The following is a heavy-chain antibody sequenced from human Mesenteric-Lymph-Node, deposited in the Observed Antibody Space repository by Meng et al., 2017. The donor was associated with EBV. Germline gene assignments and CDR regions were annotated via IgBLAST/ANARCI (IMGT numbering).Heavy chain of an antibody. CDR2: IYYSGST. Sequence: QLTWSGPRLAKPSPTLPLTCSVSVCSISSGAYYCTWIRQPPGKGLESIGYIYYSGSTYYNPSLQRRVTMSVDTSKNQFSLKLSSVTAADTAVYYCARGYSYDSFGLDYWGQGALVTVSS. CDR3: ARGYSYDSFGLDY. CDR1: VCSISSGAYY. J-gene: IGHJ4*02. D-gene: IGHD5-18*01. V-gene: IGHV4-30-4*01.